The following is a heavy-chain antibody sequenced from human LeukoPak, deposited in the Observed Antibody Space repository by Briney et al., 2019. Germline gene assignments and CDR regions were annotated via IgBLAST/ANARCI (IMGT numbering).Heavy chain of an antibody. CDR3: ARDPTQWLRYGYFDY. CDR2: IYIDGTT. J-gene: IGHJ4*02. V-gene: IGHV3-53*01. CDR1: GFIVSHNY. Sequence: GGSLRLSCAASGFIVSHNYMTWVRQAPGKGLEWISVIYIDGTTYYADSVKGRFTISRDNAKNSLYLQMNSLRAEDTAVYYCARDPTQWLRYGYFDYWGQGILVTVSS. D-gene: IGHD5-12*01.